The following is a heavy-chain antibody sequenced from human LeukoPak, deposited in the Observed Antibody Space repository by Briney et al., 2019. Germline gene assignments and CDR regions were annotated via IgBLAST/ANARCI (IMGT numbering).Heavy chain of an antibody. D-gene: IGHD3-10*01. CDR1: GGSFSGYF. CDR3: AREGGSGSYFGY. Sequence: SETLSLTCAVFGGSFSGYFWSWIRQPAGKGLEWIGRMYGSGTTKYNPSLKSRVTMSGDTSKNQLFLKLSSVTAADTAMYYCAREGGSGSYFGYWGQGTLVTVSS. CDR2: MYGSGTT. V-gene: IGHV4-4*07. J-gene: IGHJ4*02.